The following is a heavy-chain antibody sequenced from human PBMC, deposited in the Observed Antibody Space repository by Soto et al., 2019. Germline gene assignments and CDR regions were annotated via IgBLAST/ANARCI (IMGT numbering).Heavy chain of an antibody. Sequence: GGSLRLSCAASGFRFTDFAMAWVRQAPGKGLEWVATLGFSGGATYYADSVKGRFTISRDNSKNTLFLQMNSPRPEDTAVYYCAKDKGVFNWATSYFDYWGQGALVTVSS. CDR3: AKDKGVFNWATSYFDY. CDR2: LGFSGGAT. V-gene: IGHV3-23*01. CDR1: GFRFTDFA. D-gene: IGHD1-1*01. J-gene: IGHJ4*02.